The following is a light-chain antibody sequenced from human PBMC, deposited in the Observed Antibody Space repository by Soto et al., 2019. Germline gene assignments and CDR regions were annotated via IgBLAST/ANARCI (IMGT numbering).Light chain of an antibody. J-gene: IGKJ1*01. Sequence: EIVMTQSPATLSLSPGERATLSCRASQSVSRNVAWYQQKPGQAPSLLIHDASTRATGSSVRFSGSGSGTEFTLTISSLQSEDFAVYYCQQYNSWLWTFGQGTKVEIK. CDR1: QSVSRN. CDR2: DAS. V-gene: IGKV3-15*01. CDR3: QQYNSWLWT.